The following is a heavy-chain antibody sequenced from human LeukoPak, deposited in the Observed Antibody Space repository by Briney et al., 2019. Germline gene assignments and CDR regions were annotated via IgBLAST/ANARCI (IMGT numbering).Heavy chain of an antibody. D-gene: IGHD3-22*01. CDR2: IIPILGIA. V-gene: IGHV1-69*04. CDR1: GGTFSSYA. J-gene: IGHJ6*02. CDR3: ARVYYDSSGYILYGMDV. Sequence: GSSVKVSCKASGGTFSSYAISWVRQAPGQGLEWMGRIIPILGIANYAQKFQGRVTITADKSTSTAYMELSSLRSEDTAVYYCARVYYDSSGYILYGMDVWGQGTTVTVSS.